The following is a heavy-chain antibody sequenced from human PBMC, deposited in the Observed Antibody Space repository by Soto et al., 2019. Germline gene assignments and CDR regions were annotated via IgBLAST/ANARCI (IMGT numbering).Heavy chain of an antibody. CDR2: IWYDGSNK. Sequence: QVQLVESGGGVVQPGRSLRLSCAASGFTFSSYGMHWVGQAPGKGLEWVAVIWYDGSNKYYADSVKGRFTISRDNSKNTLYLQMKSLRAEDTAVYYCARDQDSGYDLTFGYWGQGTLVTVSS. V-gene: IGHV3-33*01. CDR3: ARDQDSGYDLTFGY. D-gene: IGHD5-12*01. CDR1: GFTFSSYG. J-gene: IGHJ4*02.